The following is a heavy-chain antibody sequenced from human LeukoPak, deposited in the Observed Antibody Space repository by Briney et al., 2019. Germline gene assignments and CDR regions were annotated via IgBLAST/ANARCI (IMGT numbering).Heavy chain of an antibody. V-gene: IGHV3-30*03. J-gene: IGHJ4*02. Sequence: GGSLRLSCAASGFTFSSYWMTWVRQAPGKGLEWVAVISYDGSNKYYADSVKGRFTISRDNAKNSLYLQMDSLRAEDTAVYYCARGTNGVWDFWGQGTLVTVSS. D-gene: IGHD2-8*01. CDR3: ARGTNGVWDF. CDR2: ISYDGSNK. CDR1: GFTFSSYW.